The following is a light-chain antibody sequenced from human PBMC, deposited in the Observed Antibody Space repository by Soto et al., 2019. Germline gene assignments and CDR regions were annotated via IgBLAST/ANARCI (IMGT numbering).Light chain of an antibody. CDR1: QSLLYSNGYNY. CDR3: MQALQTPRT. CDR2: LGS. J-gene: IGKJ1*01. V-gene: IGKV2-28*01. Sequence: DLVMTQSPLSLPVTPGEPASISCRSSQSLLYSNGYNYVDWYLQRPGQSPQLLMYLGSYRASGVTDRFSGSGSGTDFTLKISRVEADDVGVYYCMQALQTPRTFGQGTKVEFK.